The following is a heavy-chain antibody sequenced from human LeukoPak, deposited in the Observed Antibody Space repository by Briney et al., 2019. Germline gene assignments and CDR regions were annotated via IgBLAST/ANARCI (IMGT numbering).Heavy chain of an antibody. D-gene: IGHD6-13*01. CDR3: AKVDPSGSTSLSDY. CDR2: VSGGGTST. J-gene: IGHJ4*02. CDR1: GFTSRNYA. V-gene: IGHV3-23*01. Sequence: PGGSLRLSCAASGFTSRNYAMTWVRQAPGKGLEWVSTVSGGGTSTYYTDSVKGRFTISRDNSKSTMYLHMNSLRAEDTAMYFCAKVDPSGSTSLSDYWGQGTQVTVSS.